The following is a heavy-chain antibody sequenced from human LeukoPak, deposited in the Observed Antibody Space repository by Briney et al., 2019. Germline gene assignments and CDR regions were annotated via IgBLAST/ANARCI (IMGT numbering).Heavy chain of an antibody. CDR1: GGSISSSSYY. D-gene: IGHD5-24*01. CDR3: ARNVEMATITRVDY. V-gene: IGHV4-39*01. Sequence: SETLSLTCTVSGGSISSSSYYRGWIRQPPGKGLEWIGSIYYSGSTYYNPSLKSRVTISVDTSKNQFSLKLSSVTAADTAVYYCARNVEMATITRVDYWGQGTLVTVSP. J-gene: IGHJ4*02. CDR2: IYYSGST.